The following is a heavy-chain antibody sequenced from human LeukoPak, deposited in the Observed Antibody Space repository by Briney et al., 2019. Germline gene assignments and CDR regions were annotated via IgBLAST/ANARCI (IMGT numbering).Heavy chain of an antibody. CDR2: ISYDGSNK. J-gene: IGHJ2*01. V-gene: IGHV3-30*18. Sequence: GGSLRLSCAASGFTFSSYGIHWVRQAPGKGLEWVAVISYDGSNKYYADSVRGRFTISRDNSKNTLYLEMNSLRPEDTAVYYCAKALAPYSYWYFDLWGRGTLVTVSS. D-gene: IGHD2-21*01. CDR1: GFTFSSYG. CDR3: AKALAPYSYWYFDL.